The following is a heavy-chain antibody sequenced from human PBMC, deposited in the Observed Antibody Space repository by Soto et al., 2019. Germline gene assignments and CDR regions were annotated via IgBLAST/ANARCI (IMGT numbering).Heavy chain of an antibody. V-gene: IGHV4-34*01. CDR2: IKHSGST. CDR3: ARSQDAITGTTGAFDI. D-gene: IGHD1-7*01. Sequence: QVQLQQWGAGLLKPSETLSLTCAVYGGSFSGYYWRWIRQPPGKGLEWIGEIKHSGSTNYNPSLKSRVTISVDTTKNQFSLKLSFVTAADTAVDYCARSQDAITGTTGAFDIWGQGTMVTVSS. CDR1: GGSFSGYY. J-gene: IGHJ3*02.